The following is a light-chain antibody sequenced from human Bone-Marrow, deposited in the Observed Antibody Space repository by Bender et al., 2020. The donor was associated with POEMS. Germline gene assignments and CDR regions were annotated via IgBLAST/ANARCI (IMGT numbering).Light chain of an antibody. J-gene: IGLJ3*02. Sequence: QSALTQPASVSGSPGQSITISCTGTSSDIGSYNFVSWYQQYPGKAPKLIIYEGSKRPSGVSTRFSGSKSANAASLTISGLQADDEADYHCCSYAGSSTWVFGGGTKLTVL. CDR2: EGS. CDR3: CSYAGSSTWV. CDR1: SSDIGSYNF. V-gene: IGLV2-23*01.